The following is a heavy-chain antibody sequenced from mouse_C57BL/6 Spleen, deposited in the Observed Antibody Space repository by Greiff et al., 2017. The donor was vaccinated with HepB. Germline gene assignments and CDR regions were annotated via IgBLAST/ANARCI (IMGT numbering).Heavy chain of an antibody. Sequence: DVMLVESGGGLVKPGGSLKLSCAASGFTFSSYAMSWVRQTPEKRLEWVATISDGGSYTYYPDNVKGRFTISRDNAKNNLYLQMSHLKSEDTAMYYCARDDLPLHGSSYAFAYWGQGTLVTVSA. CDR1: GFTFSSYA. J-gene: IGHJ3*01. V-gene: IGHV5-4*01. CDR3: ARDDLPLHGSSYAFAY. CDR2: ISDGGSYT. D-gene: IGHD1-1*01.